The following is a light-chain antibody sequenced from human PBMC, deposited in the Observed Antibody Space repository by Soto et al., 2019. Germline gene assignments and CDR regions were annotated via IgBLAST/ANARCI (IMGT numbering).Light chain of an antibody. Sequence: QSALTQPPSASGSPGQSVTISCPGTSSDVGGYNYVSWYQQHPGKAPKLMIYELSKRPSGVPDRFSGSTSGNTASLTVSGLQAEDEADYYCSSYAGSNNVVFGGGTKLTVL. CDR3: SSYAGSNNVV. V-gene: IGLV2-8*01. CDR1: SSDVGGYNY. J-gene: IGLJ2*01. CDR2: ELS.